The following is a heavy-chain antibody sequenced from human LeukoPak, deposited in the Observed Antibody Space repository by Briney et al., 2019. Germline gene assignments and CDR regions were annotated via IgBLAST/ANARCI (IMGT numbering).Heavy chain of an antibody. CDR3: ARPDDYGGKPAAFDI. V-gene: IGHV5-51*01. CDR1: GYSFTSYW. CDR2: IYPGDSDT. Sequence: GESLKISRKGSGYSFTSYWIDWVRQMPGKGLEWMGIIYPGDSDTRYSPSFQGQVTISADKSISTAYLQWSSLKASDTAMYYCARPDDYGGKPAAFDIWGQGTMVTVSS. J-gene: IGHJ3*02. D-gene: IGHD4-23*01.